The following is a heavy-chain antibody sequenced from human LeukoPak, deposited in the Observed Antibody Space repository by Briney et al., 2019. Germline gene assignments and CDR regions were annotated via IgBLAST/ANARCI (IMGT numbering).Heavy chain of an antibody. J-gene: IGHJ4*02. Sequence: PGRSLRLSCAASGFTFDDYAMHWVRQAPGKGLEWLSGISWNSGNIGYADSVKGRFTISRDNAKNSLYLQMNSLRAEDTALYYCAKVGPDQRGIAAHFDYWGQGTLVTVSS. CDR2: ISWNSGNI. V-gene: IGHV3-9*01. CDR1: GFTFDDYA. CDR3: AKVGPDQRGIAAHFDY. D-gene: IGHD6-13*01.